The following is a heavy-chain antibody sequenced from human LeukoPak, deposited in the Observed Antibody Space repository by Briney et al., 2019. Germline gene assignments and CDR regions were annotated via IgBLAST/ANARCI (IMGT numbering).Heavy chain of an antibody. CDR1: GYTFTSYY. CDR3: ARQNEAGSFDY. J-gene: IGHJ4*02. CDR2: INPNSGGT. D-gene: IGHD3-10*01. Sequence: ASVKVSCKASGYTFTSYYMHWVRQAPGQGLEWMGWINPNSGGTNYAQILQGRVTMTRDTSISTAYMELSRLRSDDTAVYYCARQNEAGSFDYWGQGTLVTVSS. V-gene: IGHV1-2*02.